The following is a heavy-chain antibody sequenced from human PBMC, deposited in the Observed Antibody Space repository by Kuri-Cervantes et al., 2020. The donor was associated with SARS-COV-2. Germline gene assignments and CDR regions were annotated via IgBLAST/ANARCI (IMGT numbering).Heavy chain of an antibody. V-gene: IGHV4-61*08. J-gene: IGHJ6*03. CDR1: GFSLSTSGMC. CDR2: IYYSGST. CDR3: ARAEFYYGSGDYSTYYYYMDV. Sequence: SGPTLVKPTQTLTLTCTFSGFSLSTSGMCVSWIRQPPGKALEWIGYIYYSGSTNYNPSLKSRVTISVDTSKNQFSLKLNSMTAADTAVYYCARAEFYYGSGDYSTYYYYMDVWGKGTTVTVSS. D-gene: IGHD3-10*01.